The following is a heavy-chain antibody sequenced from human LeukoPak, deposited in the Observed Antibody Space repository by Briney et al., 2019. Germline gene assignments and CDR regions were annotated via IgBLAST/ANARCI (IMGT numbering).Heavy chain of an antibody. CDR2: ILGSGGGDTT. D-gene: IGHD3-3*01. CDR3: AKEEWLGKMNYFDS. V-gene: IGHV3-23*01. CDR1: GFTFASYA. Sequence: QSGGSLRLSCAASGFTFASYAMSWVRLAPGKGLEWVSSILGSGGGDTTYYADSVQGRFTISRDNSKNTLFLQMYSLRAEDTAVYYCAKEEWLGKMNYFDSWGREFWSPSP. J-gene: IGHJ4*02.